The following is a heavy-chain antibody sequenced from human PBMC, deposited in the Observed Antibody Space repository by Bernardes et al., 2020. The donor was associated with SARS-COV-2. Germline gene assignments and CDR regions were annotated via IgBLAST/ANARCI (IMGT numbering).Heavy chain of an antibody. V-gene: IGHV3-9*01. Sequence: GGSLRLSCAASGFTFDDYAMHWVRQAPGKGLEWVSGISWNSGSIGYADSVKGRFTISRDNAKNSLYLQMNSLRAEDTALYYCAKVPSTGDSFDIWGQGTMVTVSS. CDR1: GFTFDDYA. J-gene: IGHJ3*02. CDR2: ISWNSGSI. CDR3: AKVPSTGDSFDI. D-gene: IGHD3-9*01.